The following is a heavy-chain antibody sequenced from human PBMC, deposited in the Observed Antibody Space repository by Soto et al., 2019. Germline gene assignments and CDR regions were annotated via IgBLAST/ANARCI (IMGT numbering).Heavy chain of an antibody. D-gene: IGHD1-26*01. Sequence: EVQLVESGGGLVQPGGSLILSCAASGFSFSIYWMHWVRQAPGKGLVWVSRIITDGSSTSYADSVKGRFTISRDNAKNTLYRQLKILRPEDTGVDYCERGLSPRGYYRDPWGKGPGVTFSS. CDR2: IITDGSST. CDR1: GFSFSIYW. J-gene: IGHJ6*03. CDR3: ERGLSPRGYYRDP. V-gene: IGHV3-74*01.